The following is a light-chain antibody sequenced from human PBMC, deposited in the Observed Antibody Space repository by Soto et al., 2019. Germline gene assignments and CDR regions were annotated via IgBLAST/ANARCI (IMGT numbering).Light chain of an antibody. CDR1: SSDVGGYNY. CDR3: SSYTSTSTLYV. V-gene: IGLV2-14*01. CDR2: EVS. J-gene: IGLJ1*01. Sequence: ALTQPASVSGSPGQSITISCTGTSSDVGGYNYVSWYQQHPGKAPKLMIYEVSSRPSGVSNRFSGSKSGNTASLTISGLQAEDEADYYCSSYTSTSTLYVFGSGTKVTVL.